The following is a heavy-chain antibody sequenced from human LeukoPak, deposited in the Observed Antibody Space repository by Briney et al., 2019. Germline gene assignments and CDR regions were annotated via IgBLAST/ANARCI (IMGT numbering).Heavy chain of an antibody. CDR2: ILGGAGST. Sequence: GGSLRLSCSASGFSFSSDGMSWVRQAPGKGLEWVSGILGGAGSTYYADSVKGRFTISRDNSRNTLYLQMNSLRVEDTAVYYCASRGTTGSWGQGTLVTVSS. J-gene: IGHJ5*02. CDR1: GFSFSSDG. CDR3: ASRGTTGS. V-gene: IGHV3-23*01. D-gene: IGHD1-1*01.